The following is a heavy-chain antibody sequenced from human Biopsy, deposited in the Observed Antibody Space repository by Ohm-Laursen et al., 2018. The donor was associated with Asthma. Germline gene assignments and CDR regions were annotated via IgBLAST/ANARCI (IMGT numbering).Heavy chain of an antibody. CDR2: INSVFGTT. CDR1: GGTFNTYV. D-gene: IGHD2-2*01. CDR3: ARKAGSCISRTCYSLDF. Sequence: SSVKVSCKALGGTFNTYVIGWVRQAPGQGLEWMGGINSVFGTTTYPQKFQDRVTITADDSTSTVYMELSSLRSEDTAVYYCARKAGSCISRTCYSLDFWGQGTLATVSS. J-gene: IGHJ4*02. V-gene: IGHV1-69*01.